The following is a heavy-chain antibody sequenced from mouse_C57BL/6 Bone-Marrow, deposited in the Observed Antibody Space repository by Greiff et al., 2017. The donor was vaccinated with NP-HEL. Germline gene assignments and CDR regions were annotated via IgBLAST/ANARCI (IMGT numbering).Heavy chain of an antibody. Sequence: QVQLQQPGAELVKPGASVKLSCKASGYTFTSYWMQWVKQRPGQGLAWIGEIDPSDSYTNYNQKFKGKATLTVDTSSSTAYMQLSSLTSEDSAVYYCAIDYCYAMDYWGQGTSVTVSS. CDR2: IDPSDSYT. J-gene: IGHJ4*01. CDR3: AIDYCYAMDY. V-gene: IGHV1-50*01. CDR1: GYTFTSYW. D-gene: IGHD2-4*01.